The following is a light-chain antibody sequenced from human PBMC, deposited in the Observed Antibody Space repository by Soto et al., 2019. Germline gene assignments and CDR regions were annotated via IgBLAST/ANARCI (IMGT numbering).Light chain of an antibody. CDR1: SSNIGAGYD. J-gene: IGLJ1*01. CDR2: GNI. Sequence: QSVLTQPASVSGAPGQRVTISCTGSSSNIGAGYDVPWYQQRPGTAPKLLIFGNINRPSGVSDRFSGSKSGTSASLAITGLQAQDEGDDYYQSYDSTESAPYVFGTGTKVTVL. V-gene: IGLV1-40*01. CDR3: QSYDSTESAPYV.